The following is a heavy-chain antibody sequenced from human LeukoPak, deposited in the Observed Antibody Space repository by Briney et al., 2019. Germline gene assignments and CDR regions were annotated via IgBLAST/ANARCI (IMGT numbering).Heavy chain of an antibody. V-gene: IGHV1-18*01. CDR2: ISAYNGNT. J-gene: IGHJ4*02. CDR3: ARGQGSRCQLLGAPFDY. D-gene: IGHD2-2*01. Sequence: ASVKVSCKASSYTFTSYGISWVRQAPGQGLEWMGWISAYNGNTNYAQKLQGRVTITRNTSISTAYMELSSLRSEDTAVYYCARGQGSRCQLLGAPFDYWGQGTLVTVSS. CDR1: SYTFTSYG.